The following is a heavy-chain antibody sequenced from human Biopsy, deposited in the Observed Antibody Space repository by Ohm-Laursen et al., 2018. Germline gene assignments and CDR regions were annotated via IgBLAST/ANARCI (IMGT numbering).Heavy chain of an antibody. CDR1: GYTLTELS. CDR2: FAPEDGKT. D-gene: IGHD6-19*01. CDR3: ATGFTSGWYHFDY. V-gene: IGHV1-24*01. J-gene: IGHJ4*02. Sequence: GSSVKVSCKVSGYTLTELSMHWVRQAPGKGLEWLGGFAPEDGKTFYVQKFQGRVTMTEDPSTDTAYMELSSLRSEDTAVYYCATGFTSGWYHFDYWGQGTLVTVSS.